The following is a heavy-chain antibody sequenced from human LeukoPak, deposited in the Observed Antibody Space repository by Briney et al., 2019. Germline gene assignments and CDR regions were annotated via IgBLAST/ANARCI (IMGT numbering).Heavy chain of an antibody. V-gene: IGHV4-59*01. D-gene: IGHD6-13*01. CDR1: GGSISSYY. CDR3: AREAAGGGPFDY. Sequence: SETLSLTCTVSGGSISSYYWSWIRQPPGKGLEWIGYIYYSGSTNYNPSLKSRDTISVDTSKNQFSLKLSSVTAADTAVYYCAREAAGGGPFDYWGQGTLVTVSS. CDR2: IYYSGST. J-gene: IGHJ4*02.